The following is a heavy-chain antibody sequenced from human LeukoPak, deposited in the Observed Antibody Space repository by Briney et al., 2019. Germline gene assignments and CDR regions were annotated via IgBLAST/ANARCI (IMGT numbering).Heavy chain of an antibody. CDR3: AKAPHAYSSGSRFDY. J-gene: IGHJ4*02. CDR1: GFTFGDYA. Sequence: GGSLRLSCTASGFTFGDYAMSWVRQAPGKGLEWVSGISWNSGTIGYADSVKGRFTISRDNAKNSLYLQMNSLRAEDMALYYCAKAPHAYSSGSRFDYWGQGTLVTVSS. CDR2: ISWNSGTI. V-gene: IGHV3-9*03. D-gene: IGHD6-19*01.